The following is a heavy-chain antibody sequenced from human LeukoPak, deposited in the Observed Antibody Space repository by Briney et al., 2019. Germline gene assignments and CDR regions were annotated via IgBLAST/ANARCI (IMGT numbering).Heavy chain of an antibody. Sequence: GASVKVSCKASGYTFTSYGISWVRQAPGQGLEWMGGIIPIFGTANYAQKFQGRVAITADESTSTAYMELSSLRSEDTAVYYCAREAVNCSGGSCYGSWFDPWGQGTLVTVSS. J-gene: IGHJ5*02. CDR2: IIPIFGTA. CDR1: GYTFTSYG. CDR3: AREAVNCSGGSCYGSWFDP. D-gene: IGHD2-15*01. V-gene: IGHV1-69*13.